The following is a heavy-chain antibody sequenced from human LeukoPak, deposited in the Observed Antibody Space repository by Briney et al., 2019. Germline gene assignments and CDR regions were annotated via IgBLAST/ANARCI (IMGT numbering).Heavy chain of an antibody. J-gene: IGHJ4*02. D-gene: IGHD3-22*01. Sequence: SETLSLTCTVSGGSISGHYWSWIRQPPGKGLEWIGYMYYGGSTNYNPSLKSRVTISVDTSKNQFSLKLSSVTAADTAVYYCARGGVYYYDSSGYGLDYWGQGTLVTVSS. CDR3: ARGGVYYYDSSGYGLDY. V-gene: IGHV4-59*11. CDR1: GGSISGHY. CDR2: MYYGGST.